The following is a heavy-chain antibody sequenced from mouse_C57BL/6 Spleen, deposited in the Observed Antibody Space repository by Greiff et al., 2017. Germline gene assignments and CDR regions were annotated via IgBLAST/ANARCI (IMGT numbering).Heavy chain of an antibody. D-gene: IGHD1-1*01. Sequence: EVQGVESGEGLVKPGGSLKLSCAASGFTFSSYAMSWVRQTPEKRLEWVAYISSGGDYIYYADTVKGRFTISRDNARNTLYLQMSSLKSEDTAMYYCTRAATVVAIHWYFDVWGTGTTVTVSS. CDR2: ISSGGDYI. J-gene: IGHJ1*03. CDR1: GFTFSSYA. CDR3: TRAATVVAIHWYFDV. V-gene: IGHV5-9-1*02.